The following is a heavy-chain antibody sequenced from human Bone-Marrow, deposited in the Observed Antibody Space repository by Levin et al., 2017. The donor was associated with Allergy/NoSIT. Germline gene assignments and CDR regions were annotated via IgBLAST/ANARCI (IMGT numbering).Heavy chain of an antibody. Sequence: SQTLSLTCTVSGGSISSGSYYWSWIRQPAGKGLEWIGRIYTSGSTNYNPSLKSRVTISVDTSKNQFSLKLSSVTAADTAVYYCARGRNWNDGSDAFDIWGQGTMVTVSS. CDR2: IYTSGST. D-gene: IGHD1-1*01. J-gene: IGHJ3*02. CDR3: ARGRNWNDGSDAFDI. V-gene: IGHV4-61*02. CDR1: GGSISSGSYY.